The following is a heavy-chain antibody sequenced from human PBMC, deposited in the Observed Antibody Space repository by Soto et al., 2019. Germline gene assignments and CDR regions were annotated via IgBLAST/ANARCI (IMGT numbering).Heavy chain of an antibody. CDR3: AREGDDGSNGYAFDY. V-gene: IGHV1-18*01. CDR2: ISAYNGNT. D-gene: IGHD4-17*01. Sequence: ASVKVSCKASGYTFTSYGISWVRQAPGQGLEWMGWISAYNGNTNYAQKLQGRVTMTTDTSTSTAYMELRSLRSDDTAVYYCAREGDDGSNGYAFDYWGQGTLVTVSS. CDR1: GYTFTSYG. J-gene: IGHJ4*02.